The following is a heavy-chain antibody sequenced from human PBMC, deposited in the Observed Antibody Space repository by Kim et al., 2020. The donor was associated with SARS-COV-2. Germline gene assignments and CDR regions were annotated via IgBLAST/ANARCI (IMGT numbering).Heavy chain of an antibody. V-gene: IGHV3-21*01. CDR1: GFTFSSYS. Sequence: GGSLRLSCAASGFTFSSYSMNWVRQAPGKGMEWVSSISSSSSYIYYADSVKGRFTISRDNAKNSLYLQMNSLRAEDTAVYYCARDQERGYSYGYLSLFYWGQGTLVTVSS. CDR2: ISSSSSYI. J-gene: IGHJ4*02. CDR3: ARDQERGYSYGYLSLFY. D-gene: IGHD5-18*01.